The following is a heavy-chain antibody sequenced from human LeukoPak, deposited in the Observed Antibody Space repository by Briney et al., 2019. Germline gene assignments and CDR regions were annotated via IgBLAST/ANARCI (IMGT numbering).Heavy chain of an antibody. CDR1: GDSFSSNSAA. Sequence: SQTLSLTCAISGDSFSSNSAAWNWIRQSPSRGLEWLGRTYYRSKWYNDYAVSVKSRITINPDTSKSQFSLQLNSVTPDDTAVYYCARVLQTPYSSNSAYYFDYWGQGTLVTVSS. D-gene: IGHD6-13*01. CDR3: ARVLQTPYSSNSAYYFDY. J-gene: IGHJ4*02. CDR2: TYYRSKWYN. V-gene: IGHV6-1*01.